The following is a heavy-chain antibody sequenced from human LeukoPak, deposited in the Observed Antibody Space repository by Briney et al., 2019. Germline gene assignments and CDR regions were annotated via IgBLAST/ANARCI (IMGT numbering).Heavy chain of an antibody. J-gene: IGHJ4*02. CDR3: AKENYSNYAYYFDY. D-gene: IGHD4-11*01. CDR2: ISSSSSFR. V-gene: IGHV3-21*01. CDR1: GFNFSSYS. Sequence: PGGSLRLSCAASGFNFSSYSMNWVRQAPGKGLEWVSSISSSSSFRYYADSVKGRFTISRDNAKNSLYLQMNSLRAEDTAVYYCAKENYSNYAYYFDYWGQGTLVTVSS.